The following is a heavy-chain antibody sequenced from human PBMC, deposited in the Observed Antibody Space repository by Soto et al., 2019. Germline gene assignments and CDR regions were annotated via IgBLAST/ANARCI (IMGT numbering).Heavy chain of an antibody. CDR3: AKGFIRDCGGDCTVDT. V-gene: IGHV3-23*01. CDR2: ISATGGNT. D-gene: IGHD2-21*02. Sequence: GGSLRLSCAASGFTFSSYTMGWVRQAPGKGLEWVSGISATGGNTYYADSVKGRFTFSIDNSKNTPYLQMNSLRAEDTAVYYCAKGFIRDCGGDCTVDTWGQGTLVTVSS. J-gene: IGHJ5*02. CDR1: GFTFSSYT.